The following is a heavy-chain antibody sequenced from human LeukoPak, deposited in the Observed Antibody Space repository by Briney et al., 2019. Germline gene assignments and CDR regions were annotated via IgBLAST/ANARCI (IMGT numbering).Heavy chain of an antibody. V-gene: IGHV4-30-4*07. D-gene: IGHD3-9*01. Sequence: SETLSLTCAVSGGSISSGGYSWSWIRQPPGKELEWIGYIYYSGSTYYNPSLKSRVTISVDTSKNQFSLKLSSVTAADTAVYYCARAGPGNYDILTGYSFDPWGQGTLVTVSS. CDR1: GGSISSGGYS. CDR2: IYYSGST. J-gene: IGHJ5*02. CDR3: ARAGPGNYDILTGYSFDP.